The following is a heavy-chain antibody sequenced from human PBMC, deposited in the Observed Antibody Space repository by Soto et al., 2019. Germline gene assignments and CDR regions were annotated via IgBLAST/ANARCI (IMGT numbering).Heavy chain of an antibody. CDR3: AGLNDKEARPSAP. CDR1: GGSISSYY. V-gene: IGHV4-59*08. Sequence: PSETLSLTCTVSGGSISSYYWSWIRQPPGKGLEWIGYIYYSGSTNYNPSLKSRVTISVDTSKNQFSLKLSSVNAADKAVYYYAGLNDKEARPSAPGGQGTLVTVPS. CDR2: IYYSGST. D-gene: IGHD3-22*01. J-gene: IGHJ5*02.